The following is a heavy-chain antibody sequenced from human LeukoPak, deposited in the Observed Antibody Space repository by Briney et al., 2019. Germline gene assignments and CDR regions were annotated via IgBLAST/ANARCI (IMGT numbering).Heavy chain of an antibody. CDR3: ARRGYSLL. Sequence: SETLSLTCTVSGGSISSSSYYWGWFRQPPGKGLEWIGSIYYSGSTYYNPSLKSRVTISVDTSKNQFSLKLSSVTAADTAVYYCARRGYSLLWGQGTLVTVPS. J-gene: IGHJ4*02. CDR1: GGSISSSSYY. CDR2: IYYSGST. V-gene: IGHV4-39*07. D-gene: IGHD5-18*01.